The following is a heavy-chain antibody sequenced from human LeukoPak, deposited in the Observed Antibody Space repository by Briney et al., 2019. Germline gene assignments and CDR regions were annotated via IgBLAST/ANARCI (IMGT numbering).Heavy chain of an antibody. CDR2: IWYDGSNK. CDR1: ALIFSGHW. CDR3: ARDTFLRNSYSDY. Sequence: PGGSLRLSCEGSALIFSGHWMNWVRQAPGKGLEWVAVIWYDGSNKYYADSVKGRFTISRDNSKNTLYLQMNSLRAEDTAVYYCARDTFLRNSYSDYWGQGTLVTVSS. V-gene: IGHV3-33*08. J-gene: IGHJ4*02. D-gene: IGHD3-3*02.